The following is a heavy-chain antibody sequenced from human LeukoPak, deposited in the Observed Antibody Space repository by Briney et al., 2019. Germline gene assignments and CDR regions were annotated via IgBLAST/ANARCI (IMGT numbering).Heavy chain of an antibody. V-gene: IGHV3-9*01. D-gene: IGHD3-22*01. Sequence: PGGSLRLSCAASGFTFDDYAMHWVRQAPGKGLEWVSGISWNSGSIGYADSVKGRFTISRDNAKNSLYLQMNSLRAEDTAVYYCARFYDSSGYYYDYWGQGTLVTVSS. J-gene: IGHJ4*02. CDR3: ARFYDSSGYYYDY. CDR2: ISWNSGSI. CDR1: GFTFDDYA.